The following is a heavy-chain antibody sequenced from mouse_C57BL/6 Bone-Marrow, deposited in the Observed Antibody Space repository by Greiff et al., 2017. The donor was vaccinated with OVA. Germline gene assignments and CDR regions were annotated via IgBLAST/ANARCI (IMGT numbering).Heavy chain of an antibody. D-gene: IGHD2-1*01. V-gene: IGHV5-9-1*02. CDR1: GFTFSSYA. CDR2: ISSGGDHI. Sequence: EVKLMESGEGLVKPGGSLKLSCAASGFTFSSYAMSWVRQTPEKRLEWVAYISSGGDHIYYADTVKGRFTISRDNARNTLYLQMSSLKSEDTAMYYCTRLLDAMDYWGQGTSVTVSS. CDR3: TRLLDAMDY. J-gene: IGHJ4*01.